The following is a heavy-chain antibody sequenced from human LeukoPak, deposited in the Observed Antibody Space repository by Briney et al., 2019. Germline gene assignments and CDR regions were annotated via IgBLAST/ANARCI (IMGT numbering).Heavy chain of an antibody. J-gene: IGHJ4*02. CDR3: ARVGGIAAADKYYFDY. Sequence: SQNLSLTCTVSGGSISSGSYYWSWIRQPAGKGLEWIGRIYTSGSTNYNPSLKSRVTISVDTSKNQFSLKLSSVTAADTAVYYCARVGGIAAADKYYFDYWGQGTLVTVSS. V-gene: IGHV4-61*02. D-gene: IGHD6-13*01. CDR1: GGSISSGSYY. CDR2: IYTSGST.